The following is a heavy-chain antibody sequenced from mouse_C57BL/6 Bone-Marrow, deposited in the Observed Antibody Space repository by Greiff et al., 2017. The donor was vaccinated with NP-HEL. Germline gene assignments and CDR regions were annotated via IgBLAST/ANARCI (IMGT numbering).Heavy chain of an antibody. Sequence: QVQLQQSGPGLVQPSQSLSITCTVSGFSLTSYGVHWVRQSPGKGLEWLGVIWRGGSTDYNAAFMSRLSITKDNSKSQVFFKMNSLQADDTAIYYCAKSLNSSGYVGDFDYWGQGTTLTVSS. V-gene: IGHV2-5*01. CDR2: IWRGGST. CDR3: AKSLNSSGYVGDFDY. CDR1: GFSLTSYG. J-gene: IGHJ2*01. D-gene: IGHD3-2*02.